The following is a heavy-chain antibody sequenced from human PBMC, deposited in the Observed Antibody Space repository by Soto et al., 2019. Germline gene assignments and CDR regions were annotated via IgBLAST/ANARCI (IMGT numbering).Heavy chain of an antibody. CDR3: VDGSGYHLDY. D-gene: IGHD3-22*01. CDR2: IIPILGIA. CDR1: GGTFSSYT. J-gene: IGHJ4*02. V-gene: IGHV1-69*02. Sequence: QVQLVQSGAEVKKSGSSVKVSCKASGGTFSSYTISWVRQAPGQGLEWMGRIIPILGIANYAQKFQGRVTITADKSTSTAYMELSSLRSEDTAVYYCVDGSGYHLDYWGQGTLVTVSS.